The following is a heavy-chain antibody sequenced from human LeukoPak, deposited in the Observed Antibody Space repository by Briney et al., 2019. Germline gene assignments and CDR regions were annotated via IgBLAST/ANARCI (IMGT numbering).Heavy chain of an antibody. V-gene: IGHV3-64D*09. D-gene: IGHD6-19*01. CDR1: GFTFSTHF. CDR2: FNSNGGST. Sequence: GGSLRLSCSASGFTFSTHFIDWVRQAPGKGLEYVSTFNSNGGSTYYADSVKGRFTISRDNSKNTLYLQMSGLRPEDTAVYYCRGVVGTLDYWGQGTLVTVSS. J-gene: IGHJ4*02. CDR3: RGVVGTLDY.